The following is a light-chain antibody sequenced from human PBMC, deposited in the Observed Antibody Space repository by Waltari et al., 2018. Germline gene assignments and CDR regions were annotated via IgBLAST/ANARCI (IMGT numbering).Light chain of an antibody. J-gene: IGLJ2*01. CDR3: SAWDDDLNGLV. Sequence: QSVLTQPPSASGTPGQRVTISCSGGSSNIGSYSVSWYHQHPGTAPTVLPFSPRSRPPGVPYRFSGSNAGTSASLAVDGLQSEDEGDYYCSAWDDDLNGLVFGGGTKLTVL. V-gene: IGLV1-44*01. CDR2: SPR. CDR1: SSNIGSYS.